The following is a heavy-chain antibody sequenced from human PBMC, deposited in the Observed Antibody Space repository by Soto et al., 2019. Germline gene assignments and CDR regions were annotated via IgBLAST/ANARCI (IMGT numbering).Heavy chain of an antibody. CDR2: IYPGDSDT. V-gene: IGHV5-51*01. J-gene: IGHJ4*02. CDR1: GNSFTTYW. D-gene: IGHD5-18*01. CDR3: ARQGYSYGYDY. Sequence: PWESLKISCKGSGNSFTTYWIAWVRQMPGKGLEWMGIIYPGDSDTRYSPSFQGQVTISADRSISTAYLQWSSLKASDTAMDDCARQGYSYGYDYWGQGTQVTVSS.